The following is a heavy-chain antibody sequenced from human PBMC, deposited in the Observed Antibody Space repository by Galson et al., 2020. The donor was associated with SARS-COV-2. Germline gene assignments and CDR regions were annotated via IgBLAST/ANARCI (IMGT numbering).Heavy chain of an antibody. V-gene: IGHV3-23*01. CDR3: AKLGYGKVFDY. J-gene: IGHJ4*02. D-gene: IGHD6-13*01. CDR1: GFTFSSYA. CDR2: ISGSGGST. Sequence: GGSLRLSCAASGFTFSSYAMSCVRQAPGKGLEWVSAISGSGGSTYYADSVKGRFTISRDNSKTTLYLQMNSLRAEDTAVYDCAKLGYGKVFDYWGQGTLVTVSS.